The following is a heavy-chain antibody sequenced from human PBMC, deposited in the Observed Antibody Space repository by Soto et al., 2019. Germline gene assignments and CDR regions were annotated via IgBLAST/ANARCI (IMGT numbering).Heavy chain of an antibody. Sequence: QVQLVQSGAEAKQSGASVKVSCKASGYDFTAYDINWVRQASGQGLEWMGWMNPINGATGTARRLQGRVCLSRNTATGTAYLELTSLRSDDTAVYYCGRGPSPRAPAGGTPYYYAMDVWGQGTTVTVSS. V-gene: IGHV1-8*02. CDR3: GRGPSPRAPAGGTPYYYAMDV. D-gene: IGHD6-13*01. CDR1: GYDFTAYD. J-gene: IGHJ6*02. CDR2: MNPINGAT.